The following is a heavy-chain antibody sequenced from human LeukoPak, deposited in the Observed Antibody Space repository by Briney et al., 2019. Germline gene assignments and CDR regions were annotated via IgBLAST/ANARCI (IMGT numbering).Heavy chain of an antibody. Sequence: GASVKVSCKASGYTFTDYYMHWVRQAPGQGLEWMGRINPNSGGINSAQKFQGRVTMTRDTSISTAYMELSSLRSDDTAVYYCARGGITGLDYWGQGTLVTVSS. CDR2: INPNSGGI. V-gene: IGHV1-2*06. CDR3: ARGGITGLDY. J-gene: IGHJ4*02. D-gene: IGHD1-14*01. CDR1: GYTFTDYY.